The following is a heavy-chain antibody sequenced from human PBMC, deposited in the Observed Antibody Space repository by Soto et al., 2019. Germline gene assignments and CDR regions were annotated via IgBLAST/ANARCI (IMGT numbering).Heavy chain of an antibody. CDR1: GYSFTSYW. V-gene: IGHV5-51*01. CDR2: IYPGDSDT. D-gene: IGHD3-22*01. J-gene: IGHJ4*02. CDR3: ARGGTYYYDSSGYYPMSPFDY. Sequence: PGESLKISCKGSGYSFTSYWIGWLRQMPGKGLEWMGIIYPGDSDTRYSPSFQGQVTISADKPISTAYLQWSSLKASDTAMYYCARGGTYYYDSSGYYPMSPFDYWGQGTLVTVSS.